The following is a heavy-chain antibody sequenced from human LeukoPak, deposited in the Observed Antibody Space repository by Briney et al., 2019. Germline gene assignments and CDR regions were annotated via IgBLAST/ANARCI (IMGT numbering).Heavy chain of an antibody. J-gene: IGHJ6*03. CDR3: ARVRYCSGGSCYSPYYYFYMDV. Sequence: TLSLTCTVSGGPISSGGYYWSWIRQHPGKGLEWIGYIYYSGSTYYNPSLKSRVTISVDTSKNQFPLKLSSVTAADTAVYYCARVRYCSGGSCYSPYYYFYMDVWGKGTPVTFSS. CDR2: IYYSGST. D-gene: IGHD2-15*01. V-gene: IGHV4-31*03. CDR1: GGPISSGGYY.